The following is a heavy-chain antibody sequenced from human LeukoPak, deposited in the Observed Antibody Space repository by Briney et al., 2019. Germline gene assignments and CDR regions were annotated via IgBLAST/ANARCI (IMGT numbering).Heavy chain of an antibody. V-gene: IGHV4-59*01. CDR1: GDLLSRYY. J-gene: IGHJ6*02. CDR3: ARVEGWTTPTGFHYYGMDV. CDR2: IYYSGCT. Sequence: PSETLSLPCTVSGDLLSRYYWSWTRQPPGRGREWIGYIYYSGCTNYNPSLKSRVTISVGTSKNQFSLKLSSVTAADTAVYYCARVEGWTTPTGFHYYGMDVWGQGTTVTVSS. D-gene: IGHD4-17*01.